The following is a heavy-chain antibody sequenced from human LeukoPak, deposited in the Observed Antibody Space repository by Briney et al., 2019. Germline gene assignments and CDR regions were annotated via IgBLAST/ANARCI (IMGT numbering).Heavy chain of an antibody. J-gene: IGHJ6*02. V-gene: IGHV3-7*01. Sequence: GGSLRLSCAASGFTFSSYWMSWVRQAPGKGLEWVANIKQDGSEKYYVDSVKGRFTISRDNAKNSLYLQMNSLRAEDTAVYYCARVPRISGLYGDDRPYYYYGMDVWGQGTTVTVSS. CDR3: ARVPRISGLYGDDRPYYYYGMDV. CDR2: IKQDGSEK. D-gene: IGHD4-17*01. CDR1: GFTFSSYW.